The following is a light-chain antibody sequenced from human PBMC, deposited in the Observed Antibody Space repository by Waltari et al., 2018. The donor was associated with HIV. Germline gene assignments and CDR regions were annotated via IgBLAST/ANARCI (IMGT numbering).Light chain of an antibody. CDR2: EVT. Sequence: QSALTQPASVSGSPGQSITISCTGTSSNVGSDDLVSWYQKHPGAAPKLIIYEVTKRPSGVSNRFSGSKSGNTASLTISGLQAEDEADYYCCSCPRSGIRYVFGTGTKVTVL. CDR3: CSCPRSGIRYV. J-gene: IGLJ1*01. V-gene: IGLV2-23*02. CDR1: SSNVGSDDL.